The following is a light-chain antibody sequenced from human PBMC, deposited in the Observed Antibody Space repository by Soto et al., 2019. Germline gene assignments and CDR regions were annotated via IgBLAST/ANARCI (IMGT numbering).Light chain of an antibody. Sequence: EIVLTQSPATLSLSPGERATLSCRASQSVSSYLAWYQQKPRQAPRLLIYDASNRATGIPARCSGSGSGTNVTLTISSLEPEDFAVYFCQQHSNVPPVTFGQGTRLEIK. CDR2: DAS. V-gene: IGKV3-11*01. J-gene: IGKJ5*01. CDR3: QQHSNVPPVT. CDR1: QSVSSY.